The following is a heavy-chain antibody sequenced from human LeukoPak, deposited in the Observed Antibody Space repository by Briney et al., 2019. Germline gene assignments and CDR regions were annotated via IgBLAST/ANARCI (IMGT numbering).Heavy chain of an antibody. CDR2: IYYSGST. D-gene: IGHD3-3*01. J-gene: IGHJ6*03. CDR1: GGSISSSSYY. CDR3: ARSYYDFWSGYPGYYYYMDV. Sequence: PSETLSLTCTVSGGSISSSSYYWGWIRQPPGKGLEWIGSIYYSGSTYYNPSLKSRVTISVDTSKNQFSLKLSSVTAADTAVYYCARSYYDFWSGYPGYYYYMDVWGKGTTVTVSS. V-gene: IGHV4-39*07.